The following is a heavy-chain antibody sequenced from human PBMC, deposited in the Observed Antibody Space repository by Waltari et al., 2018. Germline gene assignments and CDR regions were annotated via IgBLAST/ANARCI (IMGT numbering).Heavy chain of an antibody. CDR2: IYYSGST. V-gene: IGHV4-59*11. J-gene: IGHJ6*02. CDR3: ARDSPPYGMDV. CDR1: GGSISSHY. Sequence: QVQLQESGPGLVKPSETLSLTCTVSGGSISSHYWSWIRQPPGKGLEWIGYIYYSGSTNYNPSLKSRVTISVDTSKTQFSLKLSSVTAADTAVYYCARDSPPYGMDVWGQGTTVTVSS.